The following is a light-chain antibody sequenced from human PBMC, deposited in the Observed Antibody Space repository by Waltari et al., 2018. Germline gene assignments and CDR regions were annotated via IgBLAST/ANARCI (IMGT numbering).Light chain of an antibody. Sequence: QSALTQPASLSGSPGQSITISCTGTSSDVGSYDYVSWYQQHPGKAPKVMIYEVNNPPSGVSNRCSGSKSGNTAYLTICGLQAEDEAEYLCSSHRSDTGVVFGGGTKLTVL. CDR3: SSHRSDTGVV. V-gene: IGLV2-14*01. CDR2: EVN. CDR1: SSDVGSYDY. J-gene: IGLJ2*01.